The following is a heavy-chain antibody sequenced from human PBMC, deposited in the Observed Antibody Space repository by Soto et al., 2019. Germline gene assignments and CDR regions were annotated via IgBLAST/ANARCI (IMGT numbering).Heavy chain of an antibody. Sequence: QVQLLESGPGLVKPSQTLSLTCSVSGDSISNLDYFWAWIRQPPGQALEYIGYIYKSATTYYNPSFESRVAISVDTSKSQFSLKVTSVTAADTAVYFCARGRYCLTGRCFPNWFDSWGQGALVTVSS. J-gene: IGHJ5*01. CDR3: ARGRYCLTGRCFPNWFDS. V-gene: IGHV4-30-4*01. CDR2: IYKSATT. D-gene: IGHD7-27*01. CDR1: GDSISNLDYF.